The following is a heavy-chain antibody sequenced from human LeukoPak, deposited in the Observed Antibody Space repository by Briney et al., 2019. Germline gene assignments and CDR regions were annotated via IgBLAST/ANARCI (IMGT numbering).Heavy chain of an antibody. J-gene: IGHJ4*01. Sequence: GGTLTLSCAASGFTFSNSAMSCLRQAPGTALEWPSTLRGSGITTYYAHYAKPRFTIYSVNTKNTLYLQMNSLRAEDTAVYYCAKGIYSSGWSYFDYWGHGTLVTVSS. CDR1: GFTFSNSA. V-gene: IGHV3-23*01. CDR3: AKGIYSSGWSYFDY. CDR2: LRGSGITT. D-gene: IGHD6-19*01.